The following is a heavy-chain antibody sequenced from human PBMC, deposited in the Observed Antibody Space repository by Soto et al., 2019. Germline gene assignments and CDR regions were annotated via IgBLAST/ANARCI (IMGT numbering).Heavy chain of an antibody. D-gene: IGHD6-13*01. CDR1: GDSVSSGTYY. V-gene: IGHV4-61*01. J-gene: IGHJ6*02. Sequence: PSETLSLTCTVSGDSVSSGTYYWSWIRQPPGKGLEWIAYYFSSDNTNYIPSLKSRVTVSVDSPKNQFSLKLSSVTAADTAVYYCARVGSSWYLGMDVWGQGTTVTVSS. CDR3: ARVGSSWYLGMDV. CDR2: YFSSDNT.